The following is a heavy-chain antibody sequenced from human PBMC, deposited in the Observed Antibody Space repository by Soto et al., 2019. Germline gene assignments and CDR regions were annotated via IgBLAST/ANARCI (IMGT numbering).Heavy chain of an antibody. CDR2: ISAYNGNK. CDR3: GRDLGQQLVDY. J-gene: IGHJ4*02. CDR1: GYSFTSYG. Sequence: ASVKVSCKASGYSFTSYGISWVRQAPGQGLEWMGWISAYNGNKKYAQKLQGRVTMTTDTSTSTAYMELRSLRSDDTAVYYWGRDLGQQLVDYWGQGTLVTVSS. V-gene: IGHV1-18*01. D-gene: IGHD6-13*01.